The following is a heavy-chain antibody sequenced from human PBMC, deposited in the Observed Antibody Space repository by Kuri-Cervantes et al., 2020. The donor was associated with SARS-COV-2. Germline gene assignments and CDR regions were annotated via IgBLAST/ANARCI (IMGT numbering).Heavy chain of an antibody. CDR1: GFTFSSYG. Sequence: GGSLRLSCAASGFTFSSYGMHWVRQAPGKGLGWVAVISYDGSNKYYADSVKGRFTISRDNSKNTLYLQMNSLRAEDTAVYYCAKARSWIQLWFVYWGQGTLVPSPQ. V-gene: IGHV3-30*18. CDR2: ISYDGSNK. CDR3: AKARSWIQLWFVY. J-gene: IGHJ4*02. D-gene: IGHD5-18*01.